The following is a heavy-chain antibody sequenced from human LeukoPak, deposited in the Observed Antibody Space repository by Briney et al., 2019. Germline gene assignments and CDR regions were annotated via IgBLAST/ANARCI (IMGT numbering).Heavy chain of an antibody. CDR3: AREDSMVRGVMDY. J-gene: IGHJ4*02. Sequence: QAGASLLLSCAASGFTFSSYEMNCVRPAPGKRLEWASYISSSGSTIYYADSVKGRFTISRDNAKNSLYLQMNSLRAEDTAVYYCAREDSMVRGVMDYWGQGTLITVSP. V-gene: IGHV3-48*03. D-gene: IGHD3-10*01. CDR2: ISSSGSTI. CDR1: GFTFSSYE.